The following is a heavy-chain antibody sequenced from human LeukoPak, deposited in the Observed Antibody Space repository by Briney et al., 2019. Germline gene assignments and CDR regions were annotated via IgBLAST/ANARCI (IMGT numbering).Heavy chain of an antibody. D-gene: IGHD6-19*01. J-gene: IGHJ3*02. CDR3: AKVKQWQQKRKRLNAFDI. Sequence: GGSLRLSCAASGFTFSSYGMHWVRQAPGKGLEWVAVISYDGSSKYYADSVKGRFTISRDNSKNTLYLQMNSLRAEDTAVYYCAKVKQWQQKRKRLNAFDIWGQGTMVTVSS. CDR2: ISYDGSSK. CDR1: GFTFSSYG. V-gene: IGHV3-30*18.